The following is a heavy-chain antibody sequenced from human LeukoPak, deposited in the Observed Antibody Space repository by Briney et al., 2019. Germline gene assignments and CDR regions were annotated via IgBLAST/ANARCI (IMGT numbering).Heavy chain of an antibody. CDR2: ISGSGGST. V-gene: IGHV3-23*01. CDR3: ARVGRGSIYGYSDY. CDR1: GFTFISYA. J-gene: IGHJ4*02. D-gene: IGHD5-18*01. Sequence: PGGSLRPSCAASGFTFISYAMSWAPPAPGKGRGWGSAISGSGGSTYYADSVKGRFTISRDNSKNTLYLQMNSLRAEDTAVYYCARVGRGSIYGYSDYWGQGTLVIVSS.